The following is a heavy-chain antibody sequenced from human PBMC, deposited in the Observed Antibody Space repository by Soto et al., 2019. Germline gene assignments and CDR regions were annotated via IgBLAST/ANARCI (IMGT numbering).Heavy chain of an antibody. CDR3: ASGYCSGGSCSHYYYYGMDV. V-gene: IGHV1-69*01. J-gene: IGHJ6*02. Sequence: QVQLVQSGAEVKKPGSSVKVSCTASGGTFSSYAISWVRQAPGQGLEWMGGIIPIFGTANYAQKFQGRVTITADESTSIAYMELSSLRSEDTAVYYCASGYCSGGSCSHYYYYGMDVWGQGTTVTVSS. CDR2: IIPIFGTA. D-gene: IGHD2-15*01. CDR1: GGTFSSYA.